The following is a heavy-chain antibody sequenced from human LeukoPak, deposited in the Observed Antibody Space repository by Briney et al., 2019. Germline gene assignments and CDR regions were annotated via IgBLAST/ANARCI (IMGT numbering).Heavy chain of an antibody. V-gene: IGHV4-39*07. D-gene: IGHD3-22*01. CDR1: GGSISSSSYY. J-gene: IGHJ3*02. Sequence: SETLSLTCTVSGGSISSSSYYWGWIRQPPGKGLEWIGSIYYSGSTYYNPSLKSRVTISVDTSKNQFSLKLSSVTAADTAVYYCARGPYYYDTSGYTSFDIWGQGTMVTVSS. CDR2: IYYSGST. CDR3: ARGPYYYDTSGYTSFDI.